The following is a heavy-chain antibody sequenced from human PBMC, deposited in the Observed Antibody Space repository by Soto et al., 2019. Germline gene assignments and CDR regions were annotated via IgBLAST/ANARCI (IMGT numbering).Heavy chain of an antibody. CDR1: GFSFSNYA. Sequence: QTQLVESGGGVVQPGRSLRLSCAASGFSFSNYAMHWVRQAPGKGLEWVAVIWNDGTNKFYADSVRGRFTISRDNSENTLFFYMNSLRAEDTAVYYCARDLHNNYFYYYGMDVWGQGTTVTVSS. CDR2: IWNDGTNK. CDR3: ARDLHNNYFYYYGMDV. D-gene: IGHD4-4*01. J-gene: IGHJ6*02. V-gene: IGHV3-33*01.